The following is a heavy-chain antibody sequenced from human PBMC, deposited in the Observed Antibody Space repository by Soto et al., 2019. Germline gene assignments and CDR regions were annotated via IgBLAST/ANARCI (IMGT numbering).Heavy chain of an antibody. V-gene: IGHV3-33*01. CDR1: GFTFSSYG. CDR3: ARVPLTGSGGTFDY. J-gene: IGHJ4*02. Sequence: QVQLVESGGGVVQPGRSLRLSCAASGFTFSSYGMHWVRQAPGKGLEWVAVIWYDGSNTYYADSVKGGFTISRDNSKNTLYLQMNSLRAEDTAVYYCARVPLTGSGGTFDYWGQGTLVTVSS. CDR2: IWYDGSNT. D-gene: IGHD3-10*01.